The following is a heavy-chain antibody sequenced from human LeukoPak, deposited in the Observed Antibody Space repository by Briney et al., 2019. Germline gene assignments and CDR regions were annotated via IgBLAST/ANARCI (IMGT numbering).Heavy chain of an antibody. V-gene: IGHV1-69*06. CDR1: GGTFSSYA. CDR2: IIPIFGTA. J-gene: IGHJ4*02. Sequence: SVKVSCKASGGTFSSYAISWVRQAPGQGLEWMGGIIPIFGTANYAQKFQGRVTITADKSTSTAYMELSSLRSEDTAVYYCARVEDYDSSGYGTFDYWGQGTLVTVSS. CDR3: ARVEDYDSSGYGTFDY. D-gene: IGHD3-22*01.